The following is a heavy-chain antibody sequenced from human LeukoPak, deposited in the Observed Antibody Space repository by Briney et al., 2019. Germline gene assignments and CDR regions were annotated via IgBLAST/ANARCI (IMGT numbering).Heavy chain of an antibody. CDR3: ARDLTTVTVDWFDP. D-gene: IGHD4-17*01. J-gene: IGHJ5*02. Sequence: AAVKVSCKAAGYTFTSYGISWVRQAPGQGREWMGWISAYNGDTNYAQKLQRRVTMTTHPSTSTAYMELRSLRSHDTAVYYCARDLTTVTVDWFDPWGQGTLVTVSS. V-gene: IGHV1-18*01. CDR2: ISAYNGDT. CDR1: GYTFTSYG.